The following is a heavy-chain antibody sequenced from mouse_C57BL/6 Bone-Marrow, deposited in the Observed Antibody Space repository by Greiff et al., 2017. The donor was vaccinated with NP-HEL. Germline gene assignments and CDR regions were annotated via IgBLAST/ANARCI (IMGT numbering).Heavy chain of an antibody. D-gene: IGHD3-2*02. Sequence: EVKLMESEGGLVQPGSSMKLSCTASGFTFSDYYMAWVRQVPEKGLEWVANINYDGSSTYYLDSLKSRFIISRDNAKNILYLQMSSLKSEDTATYYCARRSGFHYAMDYWGQGTSVTVSS. CDR2: INYDGSST. CDR3: ARRSGFHYAMDY. CDR1: GFTFSDYY. J-gene: IGHJ4*01. V-gene: IGHV5-16*02.